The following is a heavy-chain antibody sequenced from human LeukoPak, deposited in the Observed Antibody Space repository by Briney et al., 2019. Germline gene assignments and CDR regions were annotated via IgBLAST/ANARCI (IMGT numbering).Heavy chain of an antibody. CDR3: ARHRYVDRLSPFGF. Sequence: SEALSLICTVSGGSISSSSYFWGWIRQPPGKGLEWIGTFYYSGSTYYNPSLKSRVTISVDTSNNQFSLKLSSATAADTAVYYCARHRYVDRLSPFGFWGQGTLVTVSS. V-gene: IGHV4-39*01. D-gene: IGHD3-9*01. J-gene: IGHJ4*02. CDR2: FYYSGST. CDR1: GGSISSSSYF.